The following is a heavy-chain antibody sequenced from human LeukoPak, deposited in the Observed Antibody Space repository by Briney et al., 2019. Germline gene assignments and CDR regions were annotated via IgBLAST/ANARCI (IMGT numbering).Heavy chain of an antibody. Sequence: GGSLRLSCVASGFTFSSYEMDWVRQAPGKGLEWVSYISSSGSTIYYADSVKGRFTISRDNAKNSVYLQMNSLRVEDTAVYYCAITMVRGSPYGMDVWGKGTTVTVSS. V-gene: IGHV3-48*03. CDR3: AITMVRGSPYGMDV. J-gene: IGHJ6*04. CDR2: ISSSGSTI. D-gene: IGHD3-10*01. CDR1: GFTFSSYE.